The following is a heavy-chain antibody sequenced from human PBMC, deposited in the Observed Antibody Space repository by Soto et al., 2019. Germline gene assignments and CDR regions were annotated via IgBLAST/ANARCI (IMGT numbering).Heavy chain of an antibody. Sequence: QMQLVQSGPEVKKPGTSVKVSCKASGFTFTSSAVQWVRQARGQRLEWIGWIVVGSGNTNYAQKFQERVTITRDMSTSTAYMARSSLRSEDTAVYYCAAHSGSYYRFDYWGQGTLVTVSS. J-gene: IGHJ4*02. V-gene: IGHV1-58*01. CDR1: GFTFTSSA. D-gene: IGHD1-26*01. CDR2: IVVGSGNT. CDR3: AAHSGSYYRFDY.